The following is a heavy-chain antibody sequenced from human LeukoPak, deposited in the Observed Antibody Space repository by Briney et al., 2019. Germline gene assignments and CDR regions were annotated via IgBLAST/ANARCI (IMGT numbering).Heavy chain of an antibody. V-gene: IGHV4-39*01. Sequence: SETLSLTCTVSGGSITSSSYYWAWIRQPPGTGLEWIGSIYYSGSTYYNPSLKSRVTISVDTSKNQFSLKLSSVTAADTAVYYCASPPQDSSGNWGWYFDFWGRGTLVTVSS. CDR1: GGSITSSSYY. J-gene: IGHJ2*01. CDR3: ASPPQDSSGNWGWYFDF. CDR2: IYYSGST. D-gene: IGHD3-22*01.